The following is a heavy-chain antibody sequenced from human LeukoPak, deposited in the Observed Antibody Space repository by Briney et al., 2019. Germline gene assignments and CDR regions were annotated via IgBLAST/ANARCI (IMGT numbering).Heavy chain of an antibody. D-gene: IGHD6-6*01. J-gene: IGHJ4*02. CDR3: AKDIGGGSSSIL. V-gene: IGHV3-43*02. CDR1: GFTFDDYA. CDR2: ISGDGGST. Sequence: GGSLRLSCAASGFTFDDYAMHWVRQAPGKGLEWVSLISGDGGSTYYADSVKGRFTISRDNSKNSLYLQMNSLRTEDTDLYYCAKDIGGGSSSILWGQGTLVPVSS.